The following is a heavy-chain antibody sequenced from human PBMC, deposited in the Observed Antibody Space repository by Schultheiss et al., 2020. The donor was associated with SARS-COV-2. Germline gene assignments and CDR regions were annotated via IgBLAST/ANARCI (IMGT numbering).Heavy chain of an antibody. CDR3: ARKLPGYWYFDL. Sequence: SETLSLICTVSGGSISSYYWSWIRQPPGKGLEWIGYIYYSGSTNYNPSLKSLVTISVDTSKNQFSLKLSSVTAADTAVYYCARKLPGYWYFDLWGRGTLVTVSS. CDR2: IYYSGST. V-gene: IGHV4-59*12. CDR1: GGSISSYY. D-gene: IGHD1-7*01. J-gene: IGHJ2*01.